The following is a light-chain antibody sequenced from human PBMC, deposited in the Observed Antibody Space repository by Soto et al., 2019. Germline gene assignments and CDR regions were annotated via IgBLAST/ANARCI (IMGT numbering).Light chain of an antibody. CDR1: SSDVGAYNY. V-gene: IGLV2-14*01. Sequence: QSVLTQPASVSGCPGQSITISCTGTSSDVGAYNYVSWYQQHPGKAPKLMIYEVSYRPSGVSDRFSGPRSGNTASLTISGLQAEDESDYYCSSYTSSTTWVFGGGTQLTAL. J-gene: IGLJ3*02. CDR2: EVS. CDR3: SSYTSSTTWV.